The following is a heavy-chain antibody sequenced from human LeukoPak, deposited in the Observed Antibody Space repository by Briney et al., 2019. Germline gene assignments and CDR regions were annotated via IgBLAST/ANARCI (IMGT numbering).Heavy chain of an antibody. J-gene: IGHJ4*02. Sequence: GGSLRLSCTASEFTFSTYDMNWVRQAPGKGLEWVSYISSSSSNIYYADSVKGRFTISRDNAKNSLYLQMNSLRDEDTAVYYCARVYCSGTSCYVGVYYFDYWGQGTLVTVSS. CDR1: EFTFSTYD. D-gene: IGHD2-2*01. CDR3: ARVYCSGTSCYVGVYYFDY. CDR2: ISSSSSNI. V-gene: IGHV3-48*02.